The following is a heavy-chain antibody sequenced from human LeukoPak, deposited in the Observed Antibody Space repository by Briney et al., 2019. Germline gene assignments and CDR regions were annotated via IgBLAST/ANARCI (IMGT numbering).Heavy chain of an antibody. J-gene: IGHJ6*02. V-gene: IGHV1-2*02. CDR2: VNSDSGGT. CDR3: ARDSTAMTGLNMDV. Sequence: ASVMVSCKASGYTFTDYHIHWVRQAPGQGLERMGWVNSDSGGTNYAQKFQGRVTMTRDTSITIAYMELSSLRSDDAAIYYCARDSTAMTGLNMDVWGHGTTVTVSS. D-gene: IGHD5-18*01. CDR1: GYTFTDYH.